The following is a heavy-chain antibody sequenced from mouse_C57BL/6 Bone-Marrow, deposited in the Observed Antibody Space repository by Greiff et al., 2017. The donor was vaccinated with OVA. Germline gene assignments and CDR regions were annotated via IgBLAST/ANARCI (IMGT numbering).Heavy chain of an antibody. J-gene: IGHJ2*01. V-gene: IGHV3-6*01. Sequence: DVKLQESGPGLVKPSQSLSLTCSVTGYSITSGYYWNWIRQFPGNKLEWMGYISYDGSNNYNPSLKNRISITRDTSKNQFFLKLNSVTTEDTATYYCAREGNYYSNYDYWGQGTTLTVSS. CDR3: AREGNYYSNYDY. D-gene: IGHD2-5*01. CDR1: GYSITSGYY. CDR2: ISYDGSN.